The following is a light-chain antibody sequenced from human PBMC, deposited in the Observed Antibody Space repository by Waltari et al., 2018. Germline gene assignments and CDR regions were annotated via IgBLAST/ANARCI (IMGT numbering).Light chain of an antibody. V-gene: IGLV2-8*01. CDR2: EVS. CDR1: SSAVGGHNY. CDR3: SSYAGSNNVV. Sequence: QSALTQPPSASGSPGPSVTISCTGTSSAVGGHNYVSWYQQHPGKAPKLMIYEVSKRPSGVPDRFSGSKSGNTASLTVSGLQAEDEADYYCSSYAGSNNVVFGGGTKLTVL. J-gene: IGLJ2*01.